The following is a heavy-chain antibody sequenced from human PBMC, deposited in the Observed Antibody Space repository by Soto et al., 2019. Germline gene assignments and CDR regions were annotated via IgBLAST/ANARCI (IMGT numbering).Heavy chain of an antibody. J-gene: IGHJ5*02. D-gene: IGHD6-19*01. CDR1: GYPLTGYY. V-gene: IGHV1-2*02. CDR2: INPNSGGT. Sequence: XSVKVACKASGYPLTGYYMRWGRQAPGQGLEWMGWINPNSGGTNYAQKFQGRVTMTRDTSISTACMELSRLRSDDTAVYYCARDFSTGWPSGWFDPWGQGTLVTVSS. CDR3: ARDFSTGWPSGWFDP.